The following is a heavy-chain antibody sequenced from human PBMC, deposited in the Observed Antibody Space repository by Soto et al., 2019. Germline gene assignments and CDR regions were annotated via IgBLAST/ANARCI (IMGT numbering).Heavy chain of an antibody. D-gene: IGHD6-19*01. Sequence: SVKVSCKASGGTFSSYTISWVRQAPGQGLEWMGRIIPILGIANYAQKLQGRVTITADKSTSTAYMELSSLRSEDTAVYYCATQSPHSSGWLDYWGQGTLVTVSS. CDR3: ATQSPHSSGWLDY. J-gene: IGHJ4*02. V-gene: IGHV1-69*02. CDR1: GGTFSSYT. CDR2: IIPILGIA.